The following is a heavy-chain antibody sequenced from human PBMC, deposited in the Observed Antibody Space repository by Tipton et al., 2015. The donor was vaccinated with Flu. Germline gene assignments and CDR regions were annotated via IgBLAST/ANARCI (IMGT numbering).Heavy chain of an antibody. CDR2: IYYSGST. CDR1: GGSISSYY. J-gene: IGHJ4*02. CDR3: AVGSPMGLGYYFDY. Sequence: TLSLTCTVSGGSISSYYWSWIRQPPGKGLEWIGYIYYSGSTNYNPSLKSRVTISVDTSKNQFSLKLSSVTAADTAVYYCAVGSPMGLGYYFDYWGQGTLVTVSS. D-gene: IGHD1-26*01. V-gene: IGHV4-59*01.